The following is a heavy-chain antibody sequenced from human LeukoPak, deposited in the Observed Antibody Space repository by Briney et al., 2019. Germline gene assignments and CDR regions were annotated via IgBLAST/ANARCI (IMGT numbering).Heavy chain of an antibody. CDR3: AGIFARSGFPFYF. D-gene: IGHD3-22*01. V-gene: IGHV4-59*01. J-gene: IGHJ4*03. CDR1: GDSFSRYY. Sequence: SETLSLTCTVSGDSFSRYYWTWIRQPPGKGLEWIGYIFYSGSTNYNPSLKRRVTISIDTSKRQFSLKLYSVTAADTAVYYCAGIFARSGFPFYFWGQGTPVTVSS. CDR2: IFYSGST.